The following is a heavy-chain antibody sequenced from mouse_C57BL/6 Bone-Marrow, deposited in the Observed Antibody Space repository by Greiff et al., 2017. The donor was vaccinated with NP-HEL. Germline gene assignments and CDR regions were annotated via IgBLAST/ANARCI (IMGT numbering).Heavy chain of an antibody. J-gene: IGHJ2*01. CDR2: INSDGGST. CDR3: ARHPYDYDVDFDY. Sequence: EVKVVESGGGLVQPGESLKLSCESNEYEFPSHDMSWVRKTPEKRLELVAAINSDGGSTYYPDTMERRFIISRDTSKKTLYLQMSSLRSEDTALYYCARHPYDYDVDFDYWGQGTTLTVSS. V-gene: IGHV5-2*01. CDR1: EYEFPSHD. D-gene: IGHD2-4*01.